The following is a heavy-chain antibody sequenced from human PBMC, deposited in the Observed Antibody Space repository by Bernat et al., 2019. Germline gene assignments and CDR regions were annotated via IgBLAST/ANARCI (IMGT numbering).Heavy chain of an antibody. D-gene: IGHD1-20*01. CDR3: ARSPVTGTVDY. J-gene: IGHJ4*02. CDR1: GFTFNNYW. Sequence: EVQLVESRGDLVQPGGSLRLSCAASGFTFNNYWMSWVRQAPGKGLEWVANINQDGSDKYYVDSVRGRFTISRDNAKNSLFLQMNSLRAEDTAVYYCARSPVTGTVDYWGQGTLVTVSS. V-gene: IGHV3-7*03. CDR2: INQDGSDK.